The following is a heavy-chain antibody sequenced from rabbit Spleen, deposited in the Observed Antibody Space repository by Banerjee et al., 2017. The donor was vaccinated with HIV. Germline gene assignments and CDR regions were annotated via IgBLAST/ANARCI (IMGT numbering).Heavy chain of an antibody. CDR1: GFDFSDYG. CDR3: ARVSETSGWGEDL. CDR2: SYAGSSGST. V-gene: IGHV1S45*01. J-gene: IGHJ6*01. Sequence: QEQLKESGGGLVQPGGSLKLSCKASGFDFSDYGVSWVRQAPGKGLEWIACSYAGSSGSTYYATWAKGRFTISKTSSTTVTLQMTSLTVADTATYFCARVSETSGWGEDLWGPGTLVTVS. D-gene: IGHD4-1*01.